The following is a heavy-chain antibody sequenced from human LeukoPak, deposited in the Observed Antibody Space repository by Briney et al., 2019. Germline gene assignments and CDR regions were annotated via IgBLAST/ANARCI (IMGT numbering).Heavy chain of an antibody. CDR3: AREIGRATAGFDP. CDR2: INPSGGST. CDR1: GYTFTSYY. D-gene: IGHD2-15*01. J-gene: IGHJ5*02. V-gene: IGHV1-46*01. Sequence: GASVKISCKASGYTFTSYYMHWVRQAPGQGLEWMGIINPSGGSTSYAQKFQGRVTMTRDTSTSTVYMELSSLRSEDTAVYYCAREIGRATAGFDPWGQGTLVTVSS.